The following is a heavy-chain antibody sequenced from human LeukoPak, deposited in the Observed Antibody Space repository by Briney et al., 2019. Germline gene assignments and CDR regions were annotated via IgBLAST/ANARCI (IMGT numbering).Heavy chain of an antibody. V-gene: IGHV4-59*08. Sequence: PSETLSLTCTVSGDSISDYYWNWIRQPPGKGLEWIGYIYYSGSTNYSPSLKSRVTISVDTSKNQFSLKLSSVTAADTAIYYCARRRKVPAPRAGDAFDIWGQGTMATVSS. J-gene: IGHJ3*02. CDR1: GDSISDYY. CDR3: ARRRKVPAPRAGDAFDI. D-gene: IGHD2-21*02. CDR2: IYYSGST.